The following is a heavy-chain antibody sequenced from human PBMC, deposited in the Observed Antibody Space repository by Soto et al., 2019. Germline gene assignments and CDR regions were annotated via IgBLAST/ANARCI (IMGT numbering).Heavy chain of an antibody. J-gene: IGHJ4*02. CDR2: INPNSGGT. V-gene: IGHV1-2*02. D-gene: IGHD3-3*01. Sequence: ASVKVSCKASGYTFTGYYMHWVRQAPGQGLEWMGWINPNSGGTNYAQKFQGRVTMTRDTSISTAYMELSRLRSDDTAVYYRARDSSRNYDFWSGYYALFDYWGQGTLVTVS. CDR1: GYTFTGYY. CDR3: ARDSSRNYDFWSGYYALFDY.